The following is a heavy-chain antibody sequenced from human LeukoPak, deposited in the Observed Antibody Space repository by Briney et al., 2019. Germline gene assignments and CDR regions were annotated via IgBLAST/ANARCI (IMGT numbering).Heavy chain of an antibody. CDR2: INQDGSQK. CDR1: GFTSSSYW. J-gene: IGHJ4*02. CDR3: VRDSPTGYYTDH. V-gene: IGHV3-7*01. Sequence: SGGSLRLSCAVSGFTSSSYWMSWFRQAPGKGREWVANINQDGSQKFSVDSVKGRFTISRDDAKNTVYLQMNSLRAEDTAVYYCVRDSPTGYYTDHWGQGTLVTVSS. D-gene: IGHD3/OR15-3a*01.